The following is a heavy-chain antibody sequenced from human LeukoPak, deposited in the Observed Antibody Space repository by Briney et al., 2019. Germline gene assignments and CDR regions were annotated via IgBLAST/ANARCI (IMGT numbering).Heavy chain of an antibody. CDR3: SRSLFRQQVEPFDS. CDR2: ISSSSSTI. D-gene: IGHD6-13*01. J-gene: IGHJ4*02. Sequence: ISSSSSTIYYADSVKGRFTISRDNAKNSLYLQMNSLRAEDTAVYYCSRSLFRQQVEPFDSWGQGTLVTVSS. V-gene: IGHV3-48*01.